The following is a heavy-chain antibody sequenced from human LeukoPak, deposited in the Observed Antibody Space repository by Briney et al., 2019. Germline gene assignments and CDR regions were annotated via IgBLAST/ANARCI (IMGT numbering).Heavy chain of an antibody. J-gene: IGHJ4*02. CDR3: AREEGSGWYHYFDS. Sequence: GGSLRLSCAASGFVVSDYTIHWVRQAPGKGREWVSLLSYDGRTQHYADSVRGRFTISRDTSKNTLYLQMNSLKTEDTALYYCAREEGSGWYHYFDSWGQGTLVTVSS. V-gene: IGHV3-30*01. D-gene: IGHD6-19*01. CDR1: GFVVSDYT. CDR2: LSYDGRTQ.